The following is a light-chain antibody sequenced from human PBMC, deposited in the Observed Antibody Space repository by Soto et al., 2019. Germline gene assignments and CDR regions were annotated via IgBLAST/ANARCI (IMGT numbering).Light chain of an antibody. CDR1: SSDVGAHNY. CDR3: CSYAGSYTVL. J-gene: IGLJ2*01. V-gene: IGLV2-11*01. CDR2: DVS. Sequence: QSALTQPRSVSGSPGQSVTISCTGTSSDVGAHNYVSWYQQHPGKAPKLMISDVSKRPSGVPDRFSGSKSGNTASLTISGLQAEDEADYYCCSYAGSYTVLFGGGTKLTVL.